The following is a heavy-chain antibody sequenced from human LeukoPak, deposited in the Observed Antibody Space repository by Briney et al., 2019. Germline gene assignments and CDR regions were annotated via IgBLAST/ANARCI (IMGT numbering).Heavy chain of an antibody. CDR2: ISAYNGNT. D-gene: IGHD3-22*01. V-gene: IGHV1-18*01. CDR1: GYTFTSYG. Sequence: ASVKVSCKASGYTFTSYGISWVRQAPGQGLEWMGWISAYNGNTNYAQKLQGRVTMTTDTSTSTAYMGLRSLRSDDTAVYYCARVPLVTYYYDSSGYAYFDYWGQGTLVTVSS. CDR3: ARVPLVTYYYDSSGYAYFDY. J-gene: IGHJ4*02.